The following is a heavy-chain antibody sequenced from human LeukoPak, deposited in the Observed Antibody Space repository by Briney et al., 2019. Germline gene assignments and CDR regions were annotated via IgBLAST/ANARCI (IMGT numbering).Heavy chain of an antibody. Sequence: GASVQVSCMTSGYTFTGYYMHWVRQAPGQGGEGVGWINPNSCGTNYAQKFQGWVTMTRDTSISTAYMELSRLRSDDTGVYYCAREVSGSYSSWFDPWGQETLVTVSS. CDR1: GYTFTGYY. CDR3: AREVSGSYSSWFDP. V-gene: IGHV1-2*04. CDR2: INPNSCGT. J-gene: IGHJ5*02. D-gene: IGHD1-26*01.